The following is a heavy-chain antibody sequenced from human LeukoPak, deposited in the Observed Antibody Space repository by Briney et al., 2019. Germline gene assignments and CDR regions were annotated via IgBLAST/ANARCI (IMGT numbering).Heavy chain of an antibody. CDR1: RFAFSRYA. J-gene: IGHJ4*02. D-gene: IGHD6-13*01. Sequence: GGSLRLSCAASRFAFSRYAMTWVRQAPGKGLEWVSTISGSSGNTYYADSVKGRFTISRDNSKNTLYLQINSLRAEDTAVYYCARVPGSSWYLLFDYWGQGTLVTVSS. CDR3: ARVPGSSWYLLFDY. CDR2: ISGSSGNT. V-gene: IGHV3-23*01.